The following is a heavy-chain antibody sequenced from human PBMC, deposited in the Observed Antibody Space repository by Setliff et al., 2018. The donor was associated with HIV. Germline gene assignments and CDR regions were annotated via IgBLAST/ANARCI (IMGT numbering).Heavy chain of an antibody. CDR3: ARGTRVGANDAFDI. Sequence: ASVKVSCKASGYSLTSYSINWVRQAPGQGLEWMGRINPNSGGTNHAQKFQGRVTMTRDTSISTAYMELSWLRSDDTAVYFCARGTRVGANDAFDIWGQGTMVTVSS. D-gene: IGHD1-26*01. CDR2: INPNSGGT. V-gene: IGHV1-2*06. J-gene: IGHJ3*02. CDR1: GYSLTSYS.